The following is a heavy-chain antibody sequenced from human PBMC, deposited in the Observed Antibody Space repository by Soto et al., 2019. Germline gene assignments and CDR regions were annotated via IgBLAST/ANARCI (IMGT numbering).Heavy chain of an antibody. J-gene: IGHJ3*01. CDR3: VREGSGWYSRGSFDS. CDR2: ISGSGGSA. Sequence: GGSLRLSCAASGFIFNNYAMDWVRQAPGKGLEWVSAISGSGGSAYYADSVQGRFIISRDNSNNTLYLQMNSLRAEDAAIYYCVREGSGWYSRGSFDSCGRGTMVTV. V-gene: IGHV3-23*01. D-gene: IGHD6-13*01. CDR1: GFIFNNYA.